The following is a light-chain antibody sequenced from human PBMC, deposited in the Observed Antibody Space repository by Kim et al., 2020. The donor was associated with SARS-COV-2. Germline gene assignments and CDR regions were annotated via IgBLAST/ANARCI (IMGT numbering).Light chain of an antibody. V-gene: IGLV3-19*01. CDR1: SLRTYY. J-gene: IGLJ2*01. CDR2: GKN. Sequence: ALGQTVRITCHGDSLRTYYATWFQQKPGQAPKLLIYGKNKRPSGIPDRFSGSSSGSTASLTVTGAQAVDEADYYCNSRDNSGDRVIFGGGTQLTVL. CDR3: NSRDNSGDRVI.